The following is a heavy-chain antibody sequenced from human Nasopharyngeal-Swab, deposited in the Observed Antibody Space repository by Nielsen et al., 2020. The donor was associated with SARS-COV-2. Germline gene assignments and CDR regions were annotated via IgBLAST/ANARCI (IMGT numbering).Heavy chain of an antibody. J-gene: IGHJ4*02. CDR3: TKGAWLDD. CDR2: IYGGDGRT. Sequence: GESLKSSCAASGFSFSTYDMSWVRQAPGKGLEWVSVIYGGDGRTVYADAVKGRFTISRDNSKNMLYLQMNSLRAEDTAVYYCTKGAWLDDWGQGTLVTVSS. V-gene: IGHV3-23*03. D-gene: IGHD3-16*01. CDR1: GFSFSTYD.